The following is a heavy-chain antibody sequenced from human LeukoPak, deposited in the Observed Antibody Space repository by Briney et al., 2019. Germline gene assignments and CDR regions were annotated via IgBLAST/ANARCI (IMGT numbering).Heavy chain of an antibody. CDR2: IKSKTDGGTT. D-gene: IGHD4-17*01. Sequence: GGSLRLSCAASGLTFSNAWMSWVRQAPGKGLEWVGRIKSKTDGGTTDYAAPVKGRFSISRDDSKATLYLQMNSLKIEDTAVYYCTTEPGDYEIFWGHGTLVTVSS. CDR1: GLTFSNAW. J-gene: IGHJ4*01. CDR3: TTEPGDYEIF. V-gene: IGHV3-15*01.